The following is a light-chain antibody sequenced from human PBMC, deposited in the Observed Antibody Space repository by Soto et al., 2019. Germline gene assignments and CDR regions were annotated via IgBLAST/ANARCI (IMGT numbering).Light chain of an antibody. Sequence: DIQITKSPATLSASVGARVTITCRARQNISSWLAWYQQKPGKAPKLLIYKASTLKSGVPSRFSGSGSGTEFTLTISSLQPDDFATYYCQHYNCFSWTFGQGTKVDIK. CDR2: KAS. CDR1: QNISSW. V-gene: IGKV1-5*03. CDR3: QHYNCFSWT. J-gene: IGKJ1*01.